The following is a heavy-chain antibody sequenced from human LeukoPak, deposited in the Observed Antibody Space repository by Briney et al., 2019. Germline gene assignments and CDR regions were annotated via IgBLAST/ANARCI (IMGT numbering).Heavy chain of an antibody. Sequence: GGSLRLSCAASGFTFNNYAMNWVRQAPGKGLEWVSEISSIGVSTFYADSVKGRFIISRDNSKNTLYLQMNSLRVEDTALYYCAKEIGTSTVTTVDSWGQGTLVTVSS. CDR3: AKEIGTSTVTTVDS. V-gene: IGHV3-23*01. CDR1: GFTFNNYA. CDR2: ISSIGVST. D-gene: IGHD4-17*01. J-gene: IGHJ4*02.